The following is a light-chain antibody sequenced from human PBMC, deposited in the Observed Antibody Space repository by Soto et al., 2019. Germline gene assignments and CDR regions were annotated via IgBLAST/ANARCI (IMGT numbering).Light chain of an antibody. CDR2: GAS. CDR1: QSVNNDY. CDR3: QQYGTSPLT. J-gene: IGKJ4*01. V-gene: IGKV3-20*01. Sequence: ETALMQSPGTMSLSPVERATLSCRATQSVNNDYLAWYQQRPGLAPRLLIFGASGRATGIPDRFSGSGSGTDFTLTISRLEPEDFAIYYCQQYGTSPLTFGGGTKVDIK.